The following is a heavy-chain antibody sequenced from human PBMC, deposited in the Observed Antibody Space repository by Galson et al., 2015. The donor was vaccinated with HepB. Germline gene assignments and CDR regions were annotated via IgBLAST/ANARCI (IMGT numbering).Heavy chain of an antibody. D-gene: IGHD1/OR15-1a*01. V-gene: IGHV1-18*01. CDR1: GYTFTSNG. Sequence: SVKVSCKASGYTFTSNGISWVRQAPGQGLEWMGWISGYNDNTNFAQKLQGRVTMTTDTYTSTAYMELRSLRSDDTAMYFCARNNSDNNGFDIWGQGTMVTVSS. CDR3: ARNNSDNNGFDI. J-gene: IGHJ3*02. CDR2: ISGYNDNT.